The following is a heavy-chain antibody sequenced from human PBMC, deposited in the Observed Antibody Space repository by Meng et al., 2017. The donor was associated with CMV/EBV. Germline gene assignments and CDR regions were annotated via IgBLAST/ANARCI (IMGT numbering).Heavy chain of an antibody. CDR1: GGSISSATYY. CDR2: IYHSGSS. Sequence: SETLSLTCTVSGGSISSATYYWGWIRQPPGKGLEWIGNIYHSGSSYYNPSLKSRVTISVDTSKNQFSLKLSSVTAADTAVYYCARTKQQLVSMETTYYHYYGMDVWGQGTTVTVSS. J-gene: IGHJ6*02. CDR3: ARTKQQLVSMETTYYHYYGMDV. V-gene: IGHV4-39*01. D-gene: IGHD6-13*01.